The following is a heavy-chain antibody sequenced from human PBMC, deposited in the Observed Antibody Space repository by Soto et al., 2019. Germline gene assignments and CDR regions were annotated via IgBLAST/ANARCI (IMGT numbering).Heavy chain of an antibody. CDR1: GASMNSGAYY. CDR3: ARVSATGTRWFDP. J-gene: IGHJ5*02. D-gene: IGHD6-13*01. CDR2: IYHNGRT. Sequence: QVQLQESGPGLVKPSQTLSLTCTVSGASMNSGAYYWSWVRQPPGKGLERIGYIYHNGRTYNNPSLMSRVTMSLDTSKNQFSLKLNSVSAADTAVYDCARVSATGTRWFDPWGKGTLVTFSS. V-gene: IGHV4-31*03.